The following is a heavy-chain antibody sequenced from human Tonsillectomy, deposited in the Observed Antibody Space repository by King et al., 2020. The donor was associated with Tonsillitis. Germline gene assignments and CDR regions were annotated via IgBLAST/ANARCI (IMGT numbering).Heavy chain of an antibody. Sequence: VQLVESGGGLVQPGGSLRLSCSASGFTFSSYAMHWVRQAPGKGLEYVSAISSNGGSTYYADSVKGRFTISRDNSKNTLYLQMSSLRAEDTAVYYCVKDIARSSHYMDVWGKGTTVTVSS. V-gene: IGHV3-64D*06. CDR3: VKDIARSSHYMDV. J-gene: IGHJ6*03. CDR1: GFTFSSYA. CDR2: ISSNGGST. D-gene: IGHD6-13*01.